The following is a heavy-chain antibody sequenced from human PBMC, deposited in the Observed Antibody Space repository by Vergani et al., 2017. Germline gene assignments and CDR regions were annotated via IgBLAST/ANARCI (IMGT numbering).Heavy chain of an antibody. CDR1: GGSFSGYY. J-gene: IGHJ6*03. Sequence: QVQLQQWGAGLLKPSETLSLTCAVYGGSFSGYYWSWIRQPPGKGLEWIGEINHSGSTNYNPSLKSRVTISGDTSKNQFSLKLSSVTAADTAVYYCARGGATVSGFGEPHYYYMDVWGKGTTVTVSS. D-gene: IGHD3-10*01. V-gene: IGHV4-34*01. CDR2: INHSGST. CDR3: ARGGATVSGFGEPHYYYMDV.